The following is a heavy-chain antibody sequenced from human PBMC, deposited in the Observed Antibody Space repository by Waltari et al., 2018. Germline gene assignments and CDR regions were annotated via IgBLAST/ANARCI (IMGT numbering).Heavy chain of an antibody. Sequence: QVQLVQSGAEVTKPGSSVKVSCKASGGTFSSYAISWVRQAPGQGLEWMGGIIPIFGTATYAQKFQGRVTITADESTSTAYMELSILRSEDTAVYYWASGLAAAGTDPLFDYWGQGTLVTVSS. CDR3: ASGLAAAGTDPLFDY. CDR1: GGTFSSYA. J-gene: IGHJ4*02. D-gene: IGHD6-13*01. CDR2: IIPIFGTA. V-gene: IGHV1-69*13.